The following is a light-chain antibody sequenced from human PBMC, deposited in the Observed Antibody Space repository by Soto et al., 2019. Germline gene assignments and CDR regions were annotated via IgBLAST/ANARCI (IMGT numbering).Light chain of an antibody. Sequence: DIQMTQSPSSLSASVGDRVTITCRASQSIANLLNWYQQKPGKAPKLPIYAASTLQSGVPSRFSGSGFGTDFTLTVSSLQPEDFATYYCQQNFSPPPVTFGQGTRLEIK. V-gene: IGKV1-39*01. CDR3: QQNFSPPPVT. CDR1: QSIANL. J-gene: IGKJ5*01. CDR2: AAS.